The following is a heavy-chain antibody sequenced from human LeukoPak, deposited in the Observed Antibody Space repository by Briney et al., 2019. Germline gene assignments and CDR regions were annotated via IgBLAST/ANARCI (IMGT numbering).Heavy chain of an antibody. D-gene: IGHD6-13*01. V-gene: IGHV3-30-3*01. Sequence: GGSLRLSCAASGFTFSSYAMHWVRQAPGKGLEWVAVISYDGSNKYYADSVKGRFTISRDNSKNTLYLQMNSLRAEDTAVYYCARPAAAGNSHYYYYYMDVWGKGTTVTVSS. CDR2: ISYDGSNK. J-gene: IGHJ6*03. CDR3: ARPAAAGNSHYYYYYMDV. CDR1: GFTFSSYA.